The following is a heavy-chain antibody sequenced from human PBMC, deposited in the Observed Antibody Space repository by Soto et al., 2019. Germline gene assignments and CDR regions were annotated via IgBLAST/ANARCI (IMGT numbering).Heavy chain of an antibody. V-gene: IGHV4-39*01. CDR2: IYYSGST. CDR3: ARQRTSVVTQAYFDS. D-gene: IGHD2-21*02. J-gene: IGHJ4*02. Sequence: SETLSLTCTVTGDSINNRSYYWGWIRQPPGKGLEWIGSIYYSGSTYNNPSLRSRVSMSVDTSKNQFSLKLRSVTAADTALYYCARQRTSVVTQAYFDSWGQGSLVTVSS. CDR1: GDSINNRSYY.